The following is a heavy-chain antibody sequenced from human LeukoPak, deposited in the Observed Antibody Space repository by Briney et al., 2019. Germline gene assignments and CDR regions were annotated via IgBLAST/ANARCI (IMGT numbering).Heavy chain of an antibody. Sequence: PGGSLRLSCAASGFTFSSYSMNWVRQAPGKGLEWVSSISSSSSYIYYADSEKGRFTLSRDNAKNSLYLQMNSLRAGDKAVYYCARVLGYCSSTRCYPYGMDVWGQGTTVTVSS. CDR2: ISSSSSYI. J-gene: IGHJ6*02. V-gene: IGHV3-21*01. CDR3: ARVLGYCSSTRCYPYGMDV. D-gene: IGHD2-2*01. CDR1: GFTFSSYS.